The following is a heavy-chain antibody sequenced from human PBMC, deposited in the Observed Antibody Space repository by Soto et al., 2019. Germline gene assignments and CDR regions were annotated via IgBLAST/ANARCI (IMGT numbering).Heavy chain of an antibody. J-gene: IGHJ6*02. CDR2: ISYDGSNK. D-gene: IGHD4-17*01. CDR1: GFTFSSYG. CDR3: AKDLDYGDYYGTDV. V-gene: IGHV3-30*18. Sequence: GGSLRLSCAASGFTFSSYGMHWVRQAPGKGLEWVAVISYDGSNKYYADSVKGRFTISRDNSKNTLYLQMNSLRAEDTAVYYCAKDLDYGDYYGTDVWGQGTTVTVSS.